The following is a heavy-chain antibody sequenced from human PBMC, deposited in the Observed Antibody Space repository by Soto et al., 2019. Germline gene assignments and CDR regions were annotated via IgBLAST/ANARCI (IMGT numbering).Heavy chain of an antibody. CDR2: MNPNSGNT. Sequence: ASGKVSCNDPLYTFTSYDLNCVLQATGQKLERMGWMNPNSGNTGYAQKFQGRVTMTRNTYISTAYMELSILRSEDTAVYYCARRRGGILATITYYYCYMDVRGKGTLVTV. J-gene: IGHJ6*03. CDR3: ARRRGGILATITYYYCYMDV. V-gene: IGHV1-8*01. CDR1: LYTFTSYD. D-gene: IGHD5-12*01.